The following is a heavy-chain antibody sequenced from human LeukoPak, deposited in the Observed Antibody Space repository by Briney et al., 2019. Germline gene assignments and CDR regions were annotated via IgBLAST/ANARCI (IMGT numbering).Heavy chain of an antibody. D-gene: IGHD6-13*01. J-gene: IGHJ4*02. CDR3: AKAWGILGNSWYASFDY. Sequence: GGSLRLSCAASGFTFGTYAMSWVRQAPGKGLEWVSSMNINGDETHYADSVNGRFIISRDNFKNTLHLHMNSLRAEDTAVYYCAKAWGILGNSWYASFDYWGQGALVTVSS. CDR1: GFTFGTYA. CDR2: MNINGDET. V-gene: IGHV3-23*01.